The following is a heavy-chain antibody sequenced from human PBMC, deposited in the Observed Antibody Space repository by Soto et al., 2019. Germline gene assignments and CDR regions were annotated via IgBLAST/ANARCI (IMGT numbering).Heavy chain of an antibody. CDR1: GGSFSGYY. CDR3: ARGLGVRGVIDYGMDV. V-gene: IGHV4-34*01. J-gene: IGHJ6*02. Sequence: SETVSLTCAVYGGSFSGYYWSWIRQPPGKGLEWIGEINHSGSTNYNPSLKSRVTISVDTSKNQFSLKLSSVTAADTAVYYCARGLGVRGVIDYGMDVWGQGTTVTVSS. CDR2: INHSGST. D-gene: IGHD3-10*01.